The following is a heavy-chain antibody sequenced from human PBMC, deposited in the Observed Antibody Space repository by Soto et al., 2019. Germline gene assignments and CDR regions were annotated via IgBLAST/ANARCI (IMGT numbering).Heavy chain of an antibody. CDR1: GFTFSSYA. V-gene: IGHV3-23*01. CDR3: AKVSEPGYSYGYVAY. D-gene: IGHD5-18*01. CDR2: ISGSGGST. J-gene: IGHJ4*02. Sequence: GGSLRLSCAASGFTFSSYAMSWVRQAPGKGLEWVSAISGSGGSTYYADSVKGRFTISRDNSKNTLYLQMNSLRAEDTAVYYCAKVSEPGYSYGYVAYWGQGTLVTVSS.